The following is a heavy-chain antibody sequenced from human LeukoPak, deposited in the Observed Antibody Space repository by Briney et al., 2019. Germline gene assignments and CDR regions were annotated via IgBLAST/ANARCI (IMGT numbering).Heavy chain of an antibody. CDR1: GFTFSSYA. D-gene: IGHD3-16*01. CDR3: AKERGYDYVWGSYEDYFDY. CDR2: ISGSGGST. J-gene: IGHJ4*02. Sequence: GGSLRLSCAASGFTFSSYAMSWVRQAPGKGLEWVSAISGSGGSTYYADSVKGRFTISRDNSKNMLYLQMNSLRAEDTAVYYCAKERGYDYVWGSYEDYFDYWGQGTLVTVSS. V-gene: IGHV3-23*01.